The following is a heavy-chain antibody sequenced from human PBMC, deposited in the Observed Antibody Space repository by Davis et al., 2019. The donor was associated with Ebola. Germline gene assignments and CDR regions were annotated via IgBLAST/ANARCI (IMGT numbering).Heavy chain of an antibody. CDR3: ARSSGWPLYFDY. V-gene: IGHV4-34*01. J-gene: IGHJ4*02. CDR2: INHSGST. D-gene: IGHD6-19*01. CDR1: GGSFSGYY. Sequence: MPSETLSLTCAVYGGSFSGYYWSWIRQPPGKGLEWIGEINHSGSTNYNPSLKSRVTISVDTSKNQFSLKLSSVTAADTAVYYCARSSGWPLYFDYWGQGTLVTVSS.